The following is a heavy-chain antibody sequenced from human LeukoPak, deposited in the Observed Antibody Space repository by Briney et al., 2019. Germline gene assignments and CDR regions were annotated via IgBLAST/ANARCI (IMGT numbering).Heavy chain of an antibody. D-gene: IGHD5-18*01. Sequence: SETLSLTCTVSGGSVSSGSYYWSWIRQPPGKGLEWLGYIYYSGSTNYNPSLKSRVTISVDTSKSQFSLKLSSVTAADTAVYYCARDSTAMVTVAANAFDIWGQGTMVTVSS. CDR2: IYYSGST. J-gene: IGHJ3*02. CDR3: ARDSTAMVTVAANAFDI. CDR1: GGSVSSGSYY. V-gene: IGHV4-61*01.